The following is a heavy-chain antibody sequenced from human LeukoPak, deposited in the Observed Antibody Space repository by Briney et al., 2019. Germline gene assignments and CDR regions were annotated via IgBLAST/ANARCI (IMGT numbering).Heavy chain of an antibody. V-gene: IGHV4-59*01. CDR2: IYYSGST. CDR1: GGSISIYY. J-gene: IGHJ3*02. D-gene: IGHD5-24*01. Sequence: SETLSLTCTVSGGSISIYYWSWIRQPPGKALEWIGYIYYSGSTNYNPPLKSRVTISVDTSKNQFSLNLSSVTAADTAVCYCARTRDGYNLDAFDIWGQGTMVTVSS. CDR3: ARTRDGYNLDAFDI.